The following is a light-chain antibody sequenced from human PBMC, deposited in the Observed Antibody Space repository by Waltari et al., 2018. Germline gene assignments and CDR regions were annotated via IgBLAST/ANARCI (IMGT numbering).Light chain of an antibody. J-gene: IGKJ1*01. CDR3: QQYNVWPRT. Sequence: VMTPSPATLSESPGKMVTLTCRASQSVSNNVAWYQQRPGQAPRLLIYGVSTRATDVPAKFSGSRSGTEVTLTINTLQSEDAATYYCQQYNVWPRTFGQGTKVEI. CDR1: QSVSNN. V-gene: IGKV3-15*01. CDR2: GVS.